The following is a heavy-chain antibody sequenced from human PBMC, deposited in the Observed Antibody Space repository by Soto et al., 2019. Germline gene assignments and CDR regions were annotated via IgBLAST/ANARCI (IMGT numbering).Heavy chain of an antibody. J-gene: IGHJ6*02. V-gene: IGHV5-10-1*01. CDR2: IDPSDSQT. CDR1: GYSFAGYW. Sequence: PGESLKISCKGSGYSFAGYWITWVRQKPGKGLEWMGRIDPSDSQTYYSPSFRGHVTISATKSITTVFLQWSSLRASDTAMYYCALQGVGATTGNYYGMDVWGQGTTVTVSS. D-gene: IGHD1-26*01. CDR3: ALQGVGATTGNYYGMDV.